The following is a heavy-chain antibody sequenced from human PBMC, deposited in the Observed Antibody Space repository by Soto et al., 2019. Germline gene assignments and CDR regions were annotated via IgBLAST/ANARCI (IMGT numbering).Heavy chain of an antibody. Sequence: QVQLQESGPGLVKPSETLSLTCTVSGGSISSYYWSWIRQPPGKGLEWIGYIYYSGSTNYNPSLKSRVTISVDTSKNQFSLKLSSVTAADTAVYYCARLSPVTKGLNVWGKGTTVTVSS. CDR3: ARLSPVTKGLNV. D-gene: IGHD4-17*01. CDR1: GGSISSYY. V-gene: IGHV4-59*01. J-gene: IGHJ6*04. CDR2: IYYSGST.